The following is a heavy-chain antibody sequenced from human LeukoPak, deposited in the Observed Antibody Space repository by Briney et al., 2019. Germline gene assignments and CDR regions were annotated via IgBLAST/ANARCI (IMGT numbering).Heavy chain of an antibody. J-gene: IGHJ4*02. D-gene: IGHD3-10*01. V-gene: IGHV1-2*02. CDR3: ARGRGDGSGSYIY. Sequence: GASVKVSCKASGYTFTGYYMHWVRQAPGQGLEWMGWINPNSDGTNHAQKFQGRVTMTRDTSIITAYMELSRLRSDDTAVYYCARGRGDGSGSYIYWGQGTLVTVSS. CDR1: GYTFTGYY. CDR2: INPNSDGT.